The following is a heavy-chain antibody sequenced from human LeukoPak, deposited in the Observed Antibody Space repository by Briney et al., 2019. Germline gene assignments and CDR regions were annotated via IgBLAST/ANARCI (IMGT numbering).Heavy chain of an antibody. CDR3: ARDRDYYGSGSYGPDY. CDR2: IYYIGST. J-gene: IGHJ4*02. CDR1: GGSISSSSYY. V-gene: IGHV4-39*07. D-gene: IGHD3-10*01. Sequence: SETLSLTCTVSGGSISSSSYYWGWIRQPPGKGLEWIGTIYYIGSTYYNPSLKSRVTISVDTSKNQFSLKLNSVTAADTAVYYCARDRDYYGSGSYGPDYWGQGILVTVSS.